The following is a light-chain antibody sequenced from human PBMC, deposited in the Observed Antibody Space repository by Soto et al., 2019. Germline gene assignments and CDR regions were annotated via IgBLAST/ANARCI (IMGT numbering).Light chain of an antibody. V-gene: IGLV2-23*01. CDR3: CSYAGSSTYV. CDR1: SSDVGSYNL. CDR2: EGS. J-gene: IGLJ1*01. Sequence: QSVLTQPASVSGSPGQSITISCTGTSSDVGSYNLVSWYQQHPGKAPKLMIYEGSKRPSGGSNRFSGSKSGNTASLTISGLQAEDEAVYYCCSYAGSSTYVFGTGTKATVL.